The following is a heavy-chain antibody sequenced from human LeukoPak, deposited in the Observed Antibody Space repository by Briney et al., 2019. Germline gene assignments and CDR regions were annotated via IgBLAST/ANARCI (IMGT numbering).Heavy chain of an antibody. V-gene: IGHV4-39*07. CDR3: ARKYAGITIFGVVIDSNQNYFDY. Sequence: SETLSLTCTVSGGSTSSSSYYWGWIRQPPGKGLEWIGSIYYSGSTYYNPSLKSRVTISVDTSKNQFSLKLSSVTAADTAVYYCARKYAGITIFGVVIDSNQNYFDYWGQGTLVTVSS. D-gene: IGHD3-3*01. CDR1: GGSTSSSSYY. J-gene: IGHJ4*02. CDR2: IYYSGST.